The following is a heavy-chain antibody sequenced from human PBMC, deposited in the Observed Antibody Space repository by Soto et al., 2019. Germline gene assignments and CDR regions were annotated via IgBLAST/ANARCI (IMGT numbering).Heavy chain of an antibody. CDR2: IYPGDSDT. J-gene: IGHJ6*02. CDR1: GYSFASYW. CDR3: ARTRSFTLGFYYDGMDV. Sequence: GESLKISCQGSGYSFASYWIGWVRQMPGKDLEWMGIIYPGDSDTRYSPSFQGQVTISADKSLRPASLQWTSLKASDTALYYCARTRSFTLGFYYDGMDVWDQGTTVTVSS. V-gene: IGHV5-51*01. D-gene: IGHD6-6*01.